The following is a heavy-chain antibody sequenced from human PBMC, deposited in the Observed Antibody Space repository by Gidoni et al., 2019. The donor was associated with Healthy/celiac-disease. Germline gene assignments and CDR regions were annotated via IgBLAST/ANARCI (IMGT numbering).Heavy chain of an antibody. Sequence: SGFTFSSYGMHWVRQAPGKGLEWVAVIWYDGSNKYYADSVKGRFTISRDNSKNTLYLQMNSLRAEDTAVYYCARGEMVQGEAMDRMDIWGQGTMVTVSS. CDR1: GFTFSSYG. J-gene: IGHJ3*02. CDR3: ARGEMVQGEAMDRMDI. V-gene: IGHV3-33*01. D-gene: IGHD3-10*01. CDR2: IWYDGSNK.